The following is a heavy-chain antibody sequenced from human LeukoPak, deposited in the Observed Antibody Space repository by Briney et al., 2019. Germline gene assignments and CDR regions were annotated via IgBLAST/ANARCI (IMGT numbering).Heavy chain of an antibody. V-gene: IGHV4-38-2*01. CDR3: ARLYGSYRLVWYFDL. Sequence: PSETLSLTCAVSGYSISSGYYWGWLRQPPGKGLECIGCIYHSGCTYYNPSLRSRVTISVDTSKNQFSLKLSSVTAADTAVYYCARLYGSYRLVWYFDLWGRGTLVTVSS. CDR2: IYHSGCT. J-gene: IGHJ2*01. CDR1: GYSISSGYY. D-gene: IGHD1-26*01.